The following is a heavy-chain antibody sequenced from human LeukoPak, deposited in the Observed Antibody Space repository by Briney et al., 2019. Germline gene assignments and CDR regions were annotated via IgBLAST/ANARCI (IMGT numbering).Heavy chain of an antibody. CDR3: APDDYSGLLDY. CDR1: GYTFSDYY. D-gene: IGHD4-11*01. V-gene: IGHV1-69-2*01. J-gene: IGHJ4*02. CDR2: VYQEDGEK. Sequence: GGSVRVSCRVSGYTFSDYYMQWLRQAPGKGLEWMGLVYQEDGEKIYAEKFQGRVTITADTTKNRDYIEMSSLRYEETAEYYCAPDDYSGLLDYWGQGPLVPVS.